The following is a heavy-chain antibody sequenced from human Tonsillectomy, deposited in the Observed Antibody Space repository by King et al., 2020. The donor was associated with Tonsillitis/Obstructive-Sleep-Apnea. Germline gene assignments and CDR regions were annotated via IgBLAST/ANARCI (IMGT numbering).Heavy chain of an antibody. Sequence: QLVQSGGGLVKPGGSLRLSCAASGFTFSNAWMSWVRQAPGKGLEWVGRIKSKTDGGTTDYAAPVKGRFTISRDDSKNTLYLQMNSLKTEDTAVYYCTTPVGYCSSTSCSGGDYWGQGTLVTVSS. V-gene: IGHV3-15*01. CDR3: TTPVGYCSSTSCSGGDY. CDR2: IKSKTDGGTT. CDR1: GFTFSNAW. D-gene: IGHD2-2*03. J-gene: IGHJ4*02.